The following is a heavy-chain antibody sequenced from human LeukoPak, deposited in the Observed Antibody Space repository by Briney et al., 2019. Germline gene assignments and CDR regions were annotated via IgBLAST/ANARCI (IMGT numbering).Heavy chain of an antibody. Sequence: GGSLRLSCAASGFSFSNYWMSWVRQAPGKGLEWVANIKQDGSEKYYVDSVKGRFTISRDNAKKSLYLQMKSLRDEDTAVYYCTEGGTITWVEDYWGQGTLVTVSS. CDR2: IKQDGSEK. J-gene: IGHJ4*02. CDR3: TEGGTITWVEDY. V-gene: IGHV3-7*05. CDR1: GFSFSNYW. D-gene: IGHD3-16*01.